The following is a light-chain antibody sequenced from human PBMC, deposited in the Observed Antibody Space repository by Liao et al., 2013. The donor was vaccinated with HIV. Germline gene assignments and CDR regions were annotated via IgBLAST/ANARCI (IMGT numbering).Light chain of an antibody. Sequence: SYVLTQPPSVSVAPGKTARITCGGNNIGSKSVHWHQQKPGQAPVVAIYYDNERPSGTPERFSGSNSGDTATLTISRVEAGDEADYYCQVWDSSSEHVLFGGGTKLTVL. CDR2: YDN. J-gene: IGLJ2*01. CDR3: QVWDSSSEHVL. V-gene: IGLV3-21*01. CDR1: NIGSKS.